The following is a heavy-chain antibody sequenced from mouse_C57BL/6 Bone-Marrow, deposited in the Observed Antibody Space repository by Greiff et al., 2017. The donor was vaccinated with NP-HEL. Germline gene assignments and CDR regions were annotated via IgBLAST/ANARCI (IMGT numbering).Heavy chain of an antibody. CDR1: CSTFPLYT. CDR3: ARYVSVDY. V-gene: IGHV1-4*01. Sequence: VQLQESWAQLARPGSSVKLSCNASCSTFPLYTMPCVKHRPRQGLVWLGYINPSSGYTKYNQKFKDKATLTAYKSSSTAYMQLSSLTAEDSAVYYCARYVSVDYWGKVTTLTVAS. J-gene: IGHJ2*01. CDR2: INPSSGYT.